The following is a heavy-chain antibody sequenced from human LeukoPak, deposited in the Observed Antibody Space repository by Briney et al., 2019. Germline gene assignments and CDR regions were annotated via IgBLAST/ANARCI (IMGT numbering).Heavy chain of an antibody. J-gene: IGHJ4*02. CDR2: ISGSGSST. D-gene: IGHD7-27*01. CDR1: GSTFSSYA. V-gene: IGHV3-23*01. CDR3: AKRLSNWGSVDS. Sequence: GGSLRLSCAASGSTFSSYAMSWVRQAPGEGLEWVSGISGSGSSTYYADSVKGRFTISRDNSKNALYLQMNSLRAEDTAVYYCAKRLSNWGSVDSWGQGTLVTVSS.